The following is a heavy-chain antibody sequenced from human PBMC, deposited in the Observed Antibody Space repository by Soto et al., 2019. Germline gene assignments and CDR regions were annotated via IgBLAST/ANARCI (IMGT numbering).Heavy chain of an antibody. D-gene: IGHD1-20*01. CDR3: ARGNGIRENWFVP. Sequence: SETLSLTCAVSGYSISSGYYWGWIRQPPGKGLEWIGSIYHSGNTYYNPSLKSRVTISVDTSKNQFSLKLSSVTAADSAVYYCARGNGIRENWFVPWGQGTLVTVSS. J-gene: IGHJ5*02. CDR1: GYSISSGYY. V-gene: IGHV4-38-2*01. CDR2: IYHSGNT.